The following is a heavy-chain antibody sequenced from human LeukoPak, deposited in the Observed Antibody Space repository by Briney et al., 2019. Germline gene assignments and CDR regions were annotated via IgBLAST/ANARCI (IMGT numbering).Heavy chain of an antibody. CDR3: ASAKYDFWSGYPSRYMDV. J-gene: IGHJ6*03. V-gene: IGHV1-8*01. CDR1: GYTFTSYD. Sequence: GASVKVSCEASGYTFTSYDINWVRQATGQGLEWMGWMNPNSGNTGYAQKFQGRVTMTRNTSISTAYMELSSLRSEDTAVYYCASAKYDFWSGYPSRYMDVWGKGTTVTVSS. CDR2: MNPNSGNT. D-gene: IGHD3-3*01.